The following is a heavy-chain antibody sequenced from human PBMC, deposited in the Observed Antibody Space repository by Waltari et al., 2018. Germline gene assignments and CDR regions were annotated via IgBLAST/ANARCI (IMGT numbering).Heavy chain of an antibody. Sequence: QVQLVQSGAEVQKPGASVKVSSKASGYTFTSYAMHWVRQAPGQRLEWMGWINDGNGNTKYSQEFQGRVTITRDTSASTAYMELSSLRSEDMAVYYCARVSDDSSGYCFDYWGQGTLVTVSS. V-gene: IGHV1-3*03. D-gene: IGHD3-22*01. CDR1: GYTFTSYA. J-gene: IGHJ4*02. CDR3: ARVSDDSSGYCFDY. CDR2: INDGNGNT.